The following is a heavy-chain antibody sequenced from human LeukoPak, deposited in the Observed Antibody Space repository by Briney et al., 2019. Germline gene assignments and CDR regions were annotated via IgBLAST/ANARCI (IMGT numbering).Heavy chain of an antibody. J-gene: IGHJ4*02. CDR3: ARDSCSSTSCLSIDDY. Sequence: ASVKVSCKASGYTFSGYYMHWVRQAPGQGLEWMGWINPNSGGTNYAQKSQGRVTMTRDTSISTAYMELSRLSSDDTAVYYCARDSCSSTSCLSIDDYWGQGTLVTVSS. CDR1: GYTFSGYY. D-gene: IGHD2-2*01. V-gene: IGHV1-2*02. CDR2: INPNSGGT.